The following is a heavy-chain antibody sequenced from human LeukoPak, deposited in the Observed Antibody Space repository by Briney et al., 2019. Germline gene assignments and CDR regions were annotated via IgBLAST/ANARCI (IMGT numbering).Heavy chain of an antibody. CDR2: INHSGST. Sequence: SETLSLTCAVYGGSFSVYYWSWIRQPPGKGLEWIGDINHSGSTNYNPSLKSRVTISVDTSKNQFSLKLSSVTAADTAVYYCASFSTPYCSSTSCPRYYYYYGMDVWGQGTTVTVSS. CDR3: ASFSTPYCSSTSCPRYYYYYGMDV. CDR1: GGSFSVYY. V-gene: IGHV4-34*01. D-gene: IGHD2-2*01. J-gene: IGHJ6*02.